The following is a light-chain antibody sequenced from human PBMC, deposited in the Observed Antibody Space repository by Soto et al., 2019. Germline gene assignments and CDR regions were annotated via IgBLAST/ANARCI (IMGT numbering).Light chain of an antibody. Sequence: EFVLTQSPGTLSLSPGERATLSCRASQTVRNNYLAWYQQKPGQAPKLLIYGTSIRVTGIPARISGSESGTEFTLTISSLQSEDFGVYYCQQYNDWPITFGGGTKVDIK. CDR3: QQYNDWPIT. CDR1: QTVRNN. CDR2: GTS. J-gene: IGKJ4*01. V-gene: IGKV3-15*01.